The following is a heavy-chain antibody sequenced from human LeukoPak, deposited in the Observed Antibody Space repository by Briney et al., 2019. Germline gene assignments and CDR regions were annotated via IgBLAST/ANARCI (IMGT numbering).Heavy chain of an antibody. CDR1: GGSFSGYY. CDR3: AREARRGIAAAGTDY. Sequence: SETLSLTCAVYGGSFSGYYCSWIRQPPGKGLEWIGEINHSGSTNYNPSLKSRVTISVDTSKNQFSLKLSSVTAADTAVYYCAREARRGIAAAGTDYWGQGTMVTVSS. D-gene: IGHD6-13*01. CDR2: INHSGST. J-gene: IGHJ4*02. V-gene: IGHV4-34*01.